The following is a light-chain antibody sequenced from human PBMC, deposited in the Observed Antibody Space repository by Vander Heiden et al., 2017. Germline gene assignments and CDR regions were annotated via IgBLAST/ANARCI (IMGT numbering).Light chain of an antibody. J-gene: IGKJ5*01. Sequence: ELVLTKSPATLSLSPGERATLSCRASQSVSSYLAWYQQKHGQAPRLLIYDASNRATGIPARFSGSGSGTDFTLTISSLEPEDFAVYYCQQRCNWPLTFGQGTRLEIK. V-gene: IGKV3-11*01. CDR3: QQRCNWPLT. CDR2: DAS. CDR1: QSVSSY.